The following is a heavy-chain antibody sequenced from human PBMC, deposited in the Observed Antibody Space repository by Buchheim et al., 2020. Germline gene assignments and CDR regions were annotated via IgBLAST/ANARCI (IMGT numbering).Heavy chain of an antibody. D-gene: IGHD1-7*01. CDR2: ISGSGGST. V-gene: IGHV3-23*01. Sequence: EVQLLESGGGLVQPGGSLRLSCAASGFTFSSYAMSWVRQAPGKGLEWVSAISGSGGSTYYADSVKGRFTISRDNSKNTLYLQMNSLRAENTAVYYCAKDPQGWNWVQGYYGIYVWGQGTT. CDR3: AKDPQGWNWVQGYYGIYV. J-gene: IGHJ6*02. CDR1: GFTFSSYA.